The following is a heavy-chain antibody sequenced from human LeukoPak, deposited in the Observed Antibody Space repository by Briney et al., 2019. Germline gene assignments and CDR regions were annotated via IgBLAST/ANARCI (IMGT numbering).Heavy chain of an antibody. D-gene: IGHD1-20*01. Sequence: PGGSLRLSCAASEFTFSRYSMNWVRQAPGKGLEWVSYISSGGSVIYYADSVKGRFTISRDNGENSLYLQMNSLRAEDTAVYYCARDKGEYNWNDVYAFDIWGQGTMVTVSS. J-gene: IGHJ3*02. CDR2: ISSGGSVI. V-gene: IGHV3-48*01. CDR3: ARDKGEYNWNDVYAFDI. CDR1: EFTFSRYS.